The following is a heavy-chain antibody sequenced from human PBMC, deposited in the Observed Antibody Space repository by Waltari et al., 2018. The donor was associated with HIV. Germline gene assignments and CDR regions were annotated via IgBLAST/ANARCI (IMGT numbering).Heavy chain of an antibody. D-gene: IGHD3-22*01. Sequence: QVQLVQSGAEVQTPGSSVQVSCTASGGNFRSYAITWVRPAPGQGLEWRGGIIPIFGTANYAQKFQGRVTITADESTSTAYMGLSSLRSEDTAVYYCARTAYYYDSSGYYLPDWGQGTLVTVSS. CDR3: ARTAYYYDSSGYYLPD. CDR1: GGNFRSYA. J-gene: IGHJ4*02. V-gene: IGHV1-69*01. CDR2: IIPIFGTA.